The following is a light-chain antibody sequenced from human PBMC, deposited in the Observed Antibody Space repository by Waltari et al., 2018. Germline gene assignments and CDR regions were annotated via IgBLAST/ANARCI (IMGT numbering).Light chain of an antibody. CDR2: DGS. V-gene: IGLV2-14*03. CDR1: SSDVGGYGY. Sequence: SALPQPASASGSPGQSITMSCTGTSSDVGGYGYVSWYQQHPGKAPKLKLYDGSNLPLVVSPRISVCRAVNPASVTIPGLQADDEAEYYCGSDTSSTTLAFVTGTKRTVL. J-gene: IGLJ1*01. CDR3: GSDTSSTTLA.